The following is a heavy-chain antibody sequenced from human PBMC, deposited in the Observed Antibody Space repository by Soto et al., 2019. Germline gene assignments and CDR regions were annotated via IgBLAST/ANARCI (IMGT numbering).Heavy chain of an antibody. J-gene: IGHJ6*02. CDR3: AKEGITSNIVVVLAAHYGMDV. D-gene: IGHD2-15*01. CDR1: GFTFDDYA. V-gene: IGHV3-43D*04. CDR2: ISWDGGST. Sequence: GGSLRLSCAASGFTFDDYAMHWVRQAPGKGLEWVSLISWDGGSTYYADSVKGRFTISRDNSKNSLYLQMNSLRAEDTALYYCAKEGITSNIVVVLAAHYGMDVWGQGTTVTVS.